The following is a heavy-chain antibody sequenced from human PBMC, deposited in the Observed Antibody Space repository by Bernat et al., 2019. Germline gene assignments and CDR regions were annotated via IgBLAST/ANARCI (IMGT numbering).Heavy chain of an antibody. D-gene: IGHD4-17*01. Sequence: VQLVQSGAEVKKPGASVKVSCKASGYTFTGYNMHWVRKAPGQGREWMGWSNPNSGGTNYEQKYQGRFTMTRDTSISTAYMAVSRLRSDDSAVYYCAREEIYGDYGYWGQGALVTVSS. CDR2: SNPNSGGT. V-gene: IGHV1-2*02. CDR1: GYTFTGYN. J-gene: IGHJ4*02. CDR3: AREEIYGDYGY.